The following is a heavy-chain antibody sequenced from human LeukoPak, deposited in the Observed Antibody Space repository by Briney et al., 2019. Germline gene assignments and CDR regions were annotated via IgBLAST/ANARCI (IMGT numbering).Heavy chain of an antibody. Sequence: PSETLSLTCTVSGGSISSYYWSWIRQPPGKGLEWIGYIYYSGSTNYNPSLKSRVTISVDTSKNQFSLKLSSVTAADTAVYYCAGQSALRSSSGYYYPDWFDPWGQGTLVTVSS. D-gene: IGHD3-22*01. CDR2: IYYSGST. CDR1: GGSISSYY. J-gene: IGHJ5*02. V-gene: IGHV4-59*08. CDR3: AGQSALRSSSGYYYPDWFDP.